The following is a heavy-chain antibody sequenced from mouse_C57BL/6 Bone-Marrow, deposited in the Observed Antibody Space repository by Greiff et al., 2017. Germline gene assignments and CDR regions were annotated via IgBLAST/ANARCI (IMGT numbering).Heavy chain of an antibody. J-gene: IGHJ1*03. CDR2: IYPRSGNT. D-gene: IGHD2-14*01. Sequence: QVQLQQSGAELARPGASVKLSCKASGYTFTSYGISWVKQRTGQGLEWIGEIYPRSGNTYYNEKFKGKATLTADKSSSTAYMEIRSLTSGDSAVYVCARDRSYNRRWYFDVWGTGTTVTVSS. CDR3: ARDRSYNRRWYFDV. CDR1: GYTFTSYG. V-gene: IGHV1-81*01.